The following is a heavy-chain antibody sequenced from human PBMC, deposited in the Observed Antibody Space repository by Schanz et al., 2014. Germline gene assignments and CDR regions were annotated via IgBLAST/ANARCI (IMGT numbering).Heavy chain of an antibody. CDR2: IIPILGIA. CDR1: GYTFTDYG. D-gene: IGHD3-10*01. V-gene: IGHV1-69*04. Sequence: QVQLVQSGAEVKKPGSSVKVSCKASGYTFTDYGVIWVRQAPGQGLEWMGRIIPILGIANYAQKFQGRVTLTTDTSTSTAYMELRNLRSDDTAVYYCARAKRFGDMDVWGQGTTVTVSS. J-gene: IGHJ6*02. CDR3: ARAKRFGDMDV.